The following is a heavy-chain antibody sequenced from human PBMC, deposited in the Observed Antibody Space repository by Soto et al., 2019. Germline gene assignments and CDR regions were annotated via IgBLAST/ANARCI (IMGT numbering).Heavy chain of an antibody. Sequence: EVQLLESGGGLVQPGGSLRLSCAASGFTFSSYAMSWVRQAPGKGLEWVSAISGSGGSTYYADSVKGRFTISRDNSKNTLYMQMNSLRAEGTAVYYCAKISVRGYSYGYGSDYWGQGTLVTVSS. CDR2: ISGSGGST. J-gene: IGHJ4*02. CDR1: GFTFSSYA. CDR3: AKISVRGYSYGYGSDY. V-gene: IGHV3-23*01. D-gene: IGHD5-18*01.